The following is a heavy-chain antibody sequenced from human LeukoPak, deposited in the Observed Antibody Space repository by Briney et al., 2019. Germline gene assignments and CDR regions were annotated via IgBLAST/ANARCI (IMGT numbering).Heavy chain of an antibody. CDR3: ARVRDGYNFDY. J-gene: IGHJ4*02. Sequence: KPSETLSLTCTVSGVSISSGDYYWSWIRQPPGKGLEWIGYIYYSGSTYSNPALKSRVTISVNTSKNQFSLKLSSGTAPYTAVYYCARVRDGYNFDYWGQGTLVTVSS. CDR2: IYYSGST. V-gene: IGHV4-30-4*02. CDR1: GVSISSGDYY. D-gene: IGHD5-24*01.